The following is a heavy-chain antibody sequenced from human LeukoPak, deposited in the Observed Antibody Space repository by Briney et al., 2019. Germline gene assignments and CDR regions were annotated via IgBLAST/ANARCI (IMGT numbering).Heavy chain of an antibody. J-gene: IGHJ6*02. CDR1: GFTFSSYS. Sequence: GGSLRLSCAASGFTFSSYSMNWVRQAPGKGLEWVSSISSSSSYIYYADSVKGRFTISRDNAKNSLYLQMNSLRAEDTAVYYCAREKDNYDFWSGYLAHSQVDVWGQGTTVTVSS. CDR3: AREKDNYDFWSGYLAHSQVDV. D-gene: IGHD3-3*01. CDR2: ISSSSSYI. V-gene: IGHV3-21*01.